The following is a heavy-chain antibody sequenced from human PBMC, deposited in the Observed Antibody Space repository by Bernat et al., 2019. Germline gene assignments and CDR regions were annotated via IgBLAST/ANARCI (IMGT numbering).Heavy chain of an antibody. Sequence: QVQLVESGGGVVQPGRSLRLSCAASGFTFSSYGMHWVRQAAGKGLEWVAVISYDGSNKYYADSVKGRFTISRDNSKNTLYLQMNSLRAEDTAVYYCAKQGSHVWRNDWYFDLWGRGTLVTVSS. CDR3: AKQGSHVWRNDWYFDL. J-gene: IGHJ2*01. CDR1: GFTFSSYG. CDR2: ISYDGSNK. D-gene: IGHD1-1*01. V-gene: IGHV3-30*18.